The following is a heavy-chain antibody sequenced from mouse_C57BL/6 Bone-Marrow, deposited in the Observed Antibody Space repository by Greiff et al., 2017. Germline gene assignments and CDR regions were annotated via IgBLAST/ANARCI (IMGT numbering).Heavy chain of an antibody. CDR3: ASICYGNPWGAY. CDR2: ISDGGSYT. V-gene: IGHV5-4*01. Sequence: DVHLVESGGGLVKPGGSLQLSCAASGFTFSSYAMSWVRQTPEKRLEWVATISDGGSYTYYPDNVKGRFTISRDNAKNNLYLQMSHLKSEDTAMYDCASICYGNPWGAYWGQGTLVTVSA. CDR1: GFTFSSYA. D-gene: IGHD2-1*01. J-gene: IGHJ3*01.